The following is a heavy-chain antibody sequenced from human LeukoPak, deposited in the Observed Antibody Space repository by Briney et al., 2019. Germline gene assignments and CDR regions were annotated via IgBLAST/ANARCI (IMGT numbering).Heavy chain of an antibody. Sequence: SETLSLTCAVYGGSFSGYYWSWIRQPPGKGLEWIGEINHSGSTNYNPSLKSRVTISVDTSKNQFSLKLSSVTAADTAVYYCARARRTRLRGGNWFDPWGQGTLVTVPS. V-gene: IGHV4-34*01. CDR2: INHSGST. J-gene: IGHJ5*02. D-gene: IGHD4-17*01. CDR1: GGSFSGYY. CDR3: ARARRTRLRGGNWFDP.